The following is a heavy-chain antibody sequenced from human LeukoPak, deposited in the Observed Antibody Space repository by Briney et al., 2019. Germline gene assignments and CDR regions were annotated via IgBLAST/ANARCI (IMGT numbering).Heavy chain of an antibody. J-gene: IGHJ4*02. Sequence: KPSEALSLTCTVSGGSISSSSYYWGWIRQPPGKGLEWIGSIYYSGSTCYNPSLKSRVTISVDTSKNQFSLKLSSVTAADTAVYYCARGSMVRGVMDYWGQGTLVTVSS. V-gene: IGHV4-39*07. CDR2: IYYSGST. CDR1: GGSISSSSYY. D-gene: IGHD3-10*01. CDR3: ARGSMVRGVMDY.